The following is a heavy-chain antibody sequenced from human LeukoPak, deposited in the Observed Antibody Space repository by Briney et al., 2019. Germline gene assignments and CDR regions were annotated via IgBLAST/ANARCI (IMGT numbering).Heavy chain of an antibody. Sequence: PGGSLRLSCAVSGFTFSGFWMSWSRQAPGKGLEWVASINSDGSEGYYADVVKGRFSISRDNAKNSLYLQINSLRAEDTAVYYCARDLPSRIWGQGTMVTVSS. CDR3: ARDLPSRI. CDR1: GFTFSGFW. J-gene: IGHJ3*02. V-gene: IGHV3-7*03. CDR2: INSDGSEG.